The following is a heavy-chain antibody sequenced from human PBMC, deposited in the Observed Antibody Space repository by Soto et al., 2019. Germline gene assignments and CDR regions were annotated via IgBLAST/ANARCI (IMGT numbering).Heavy chain of an antibody. Sequence: GGSLRLSCAVSGFTFSLFGMHWVRQAPGKGLEWVAFISYEGRNKYYADSVKGRFTISRDNSKNTLSLQMDSLRPEDTAVYYCAKGRDSPLLRWRYFDNWGQGTQVTVSS. CDR1: GFTFSLFG. V-gene: IGHV3-30*18. CDR3: AKGRDSPLLRWRYFDN. CDR2: ISYEGRNK. J-gene: IGHJ4*02.